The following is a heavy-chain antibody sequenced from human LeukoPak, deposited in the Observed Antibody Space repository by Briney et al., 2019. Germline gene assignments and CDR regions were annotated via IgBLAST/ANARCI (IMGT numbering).Heavy chain of an antibody. Sequence: SETLSLTCTVSGGSISSSSYYWGWIRQPPGEGLEWIGSIYYSGSTYYNPSLKSRVTISVDTSKNQFSLKLSSVTAADTAVYYCARRFFPSYDFWSGYLDYWGQGTLVTVSS. D-gene: IGHD3-3*01. CDR3: ARRFFPSYDFWSGYLDY. J-gene: IGHJ4*02. V-gene: IGHV4-39*01. CDR2: IYYSGST. CDR1: GGSISSSSYY.